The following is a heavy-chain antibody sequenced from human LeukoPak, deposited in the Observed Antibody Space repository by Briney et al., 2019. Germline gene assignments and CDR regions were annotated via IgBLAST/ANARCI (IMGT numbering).Heavy chain of an antibody. CDR2: INHSGST. J-gene: IGHJ4*02. Sequence: GSLRLSCAASGFTFSSYAMSWIRQPPGKGLEWIGEINHSGSTNYNPSLKSRVTISVDTSKNQFSLKLSSVTAADTAVYYCARGIDGQQLDYWGQGTLVTVSS. CDR3: ARGIDGQQLDY. D-gene: IGHD6-13*01. CDR1: GFTFSSYA. V-gene: IGHV4-34*01.